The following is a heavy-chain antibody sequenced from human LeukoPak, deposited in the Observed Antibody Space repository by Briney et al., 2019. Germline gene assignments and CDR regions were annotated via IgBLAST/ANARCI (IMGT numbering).Heavy chain of an antibody. CDR2: VYYSGST. D-gene: IGHD2-21*02. Sequence: PSETLSLTCTVSGGSISSSGYYWGWIRQPPGKGLEWIGNVYYSGSTYYNPSLKSRVTISVDTSKNQFSLMLSSVTAADTAVYYCARHDCGAKWFDPWGQGTLVTVSS. CDR3: ARHDCGAKWFDP. J-gene: IGHJ5*02. CDR1: GGSISSSGYY. V-gene: IGHV4-39*01.